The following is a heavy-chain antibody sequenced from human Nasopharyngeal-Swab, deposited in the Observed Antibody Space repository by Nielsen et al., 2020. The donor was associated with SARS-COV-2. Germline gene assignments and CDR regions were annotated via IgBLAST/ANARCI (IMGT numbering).Heavy chain of an antibody. Sequence: GESLKISCAASGFTFSSYGMHWVRQAPGKGLEWVAVISYDGSNKYYADSVEGRFILSRDNSNLYLQMNNLRADDTAVYYCAREVRGYIDYWGQGTLVTVSS. J-gene: IGHJ4*01. V-gene: IGHV3-30*03. CDR2: ISYDGSNK. D-gene: IGHD4/OR15-4a*01. CDR1: GFTFSSYG. CDR3: AREVRGYIDY.